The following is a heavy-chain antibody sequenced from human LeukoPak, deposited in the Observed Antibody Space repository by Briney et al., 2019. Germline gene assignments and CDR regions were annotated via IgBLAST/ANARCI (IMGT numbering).Heavy chain of an antibody. V-gene: IGHV3-30*18. Sequence: PGSSLRLSCAASGFTFSNYGMHWVRQAPGKGLEWLAVISYDGSNKYYADSVKGRFTISRDNSKNTLYLQMNSLRAEDTAVYYCAKRQLGHIDYWGQGTLVIVSS. CDR3: AKRQLGHIDY. CDR1: GFTFSNYG. J-gene: IGHJ4*02. D-gene: IGHD6-6*01. CDR2: ISYDGSNK.